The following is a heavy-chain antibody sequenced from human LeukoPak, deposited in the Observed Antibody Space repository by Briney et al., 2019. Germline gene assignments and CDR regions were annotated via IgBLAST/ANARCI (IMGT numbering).Heavy chain of an antibody. J-gene: IGHJ4*02. CDR1: GGSISNYY. D-gene: IGHD1-14*01. V-gene: IGHV4-59*01. CDR3: ARGPRYSYFDY. Sequence: SETLSLTCTVSGGSISNYYWSWIRQPPGKGLEWIGYIYYSGSTNYNPSLKSQVTISVDTSKNQFSLKLSSVTAADTAVYYCARGPRYSYFDYWGQGTLVTVSS. CDR2: IYYSGST.